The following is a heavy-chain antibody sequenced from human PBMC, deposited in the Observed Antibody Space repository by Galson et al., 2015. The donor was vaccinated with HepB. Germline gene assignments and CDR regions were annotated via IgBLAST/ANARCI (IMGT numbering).Heavy chain of an antibody. Sequence: SLRLSCAASGFTFSSYAMSWVRQAPGKGLEWVSGITGSGGNIYYADSVKGRFTISRDNSKTTLYLQMNSLRAEDTAVYYCAKDWYIVATQIYGMDVWGQGTTVTVSS. V-gene: IGHV3-23*01. CDR1: GFTFSSYA. J-gene: IGHJ6*02. D-gene: IGHD5-12*01. CDR3: AKDWYIVATQIYGMDV. CDR2: ITGSGGNI.